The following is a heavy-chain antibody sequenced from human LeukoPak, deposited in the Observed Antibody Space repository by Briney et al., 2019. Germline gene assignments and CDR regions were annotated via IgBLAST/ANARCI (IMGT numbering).Heavy chain of an antibody. J-gene: IGHJ4*02. CDR3: ARCEILTFDY. CDR2: IYHSGST. Sequence: SETLSLTCTVSGYPISSGYYWGWIRQPPGKGLEWIGSIYHSGSTYYNPSLKSRVTISVDTSKNQFSLKLSSVTAADTAVYYCARCEILTFDYWGQGTLVTVSS. CDR1: GYPISSGYY. D-gene: IGHD2/OR15-2a*01. V-gene: IGHV4-38-2*02.